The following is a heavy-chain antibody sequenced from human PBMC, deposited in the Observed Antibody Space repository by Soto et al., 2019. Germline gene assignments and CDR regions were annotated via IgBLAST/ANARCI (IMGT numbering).Heavy chain of an antibody. D-gene: IGHD2-2*01. J-gene: IGHJ6*02. CDR3: ARHPPRDLGYCSSTSCYSDTLYYYYYYGMDV. CDR2: IDPSDSYT. CDR1: GYSFTSYW. V-gene: IGHV5-10-1*01. Sequence: PGESLKISCKGSGYSFTSYWISWVRQMPGKGLEWMGRIDPSDSYTNYSPSFQGHVTISADTSISTAYLQWSSLKASHTAMYYFARHPPRDLGYCSSTSCYSDTLYYYYYYGMDVWGQGTTVTVSS.